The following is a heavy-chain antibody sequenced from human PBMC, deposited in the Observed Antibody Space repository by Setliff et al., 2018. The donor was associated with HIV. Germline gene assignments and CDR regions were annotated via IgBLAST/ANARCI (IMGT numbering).Heavy chain of an antibody. J-gene: IGHJ3*01. CDR3: AKGFSGYKDGFDF. D-gene: IGHD5-12*01. Sequence: PGGSLRLSCAASGFTLSDHWMHWVRQVPGKGLVWVSRTNNDGSITNYADFVKGRFTMSRDSAKNTLYLQMNSLRAEDTAVYYCAKGFSGYKDGFDFSGQGTMVTVSS. CDR1: GFTLSDHW. CDR2: TNNDGSIT. V-gene: IGHV3-74*01.